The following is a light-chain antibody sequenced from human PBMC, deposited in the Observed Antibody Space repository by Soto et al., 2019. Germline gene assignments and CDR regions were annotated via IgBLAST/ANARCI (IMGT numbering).Light chain of an antibody. Sequence: EIVLTQSPGTLSLPPGERATLSCRASQSVSSSSLAWYQHRPGQAPRLLIYDAFSRATDIPDRFSGSGSGTDFTLTISRLEPEDFAVYYCQHYDSSPPKYTFGQGTKLEI. CDR1: QSVSSSS. CDR3: QHYDSSPPKYT. V-gene: IGKV3-20*01. CDR2: DAF. J-gene: IGKJ2*01.